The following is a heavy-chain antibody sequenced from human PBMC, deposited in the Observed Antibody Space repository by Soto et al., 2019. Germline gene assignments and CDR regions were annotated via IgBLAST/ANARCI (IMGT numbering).Heavy chain of an antibody. Sequence: EVQLVESGGGLVPPGGSLRLSCAASGFTVRSSYLYWVRQAPGKGLEWVSSIYKSGDTYYADSVKGRFTISRDNYKSTLFLQMNSLRAEDTAVYYCARGTVGTNPNWLGPWGQGTLVTVSS. D-gene: IGHD1-26*01. V-gene: IGHV3-66*01. CDR2: IYKSGDT. CDR3: ARGTVGTNPNWLGP. J-gene: IGHJ5*02. CDR1: GFTVRSSY.